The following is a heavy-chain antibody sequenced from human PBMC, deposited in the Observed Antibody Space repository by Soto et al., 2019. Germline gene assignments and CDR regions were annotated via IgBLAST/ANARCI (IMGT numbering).Heavy chain of an antibody. J-gene: IGHJ4*02. D-gene: IGHD5-12*01. V-gene: IGHV3-15*07. Sequence: EVQLVESGGGLVKPGGSLKLSCAGWGFTFTNAWMNWVRQAPGKGLEWVGRIKSKYDGGTTDYTAPVKGRFTISRDDSKNTVYLQMNSLTTEDTAVYYCATGDGYNYGFDYWGQGTLVTVSS. CDR1: GFTFTNAW. CDR3: ATGDGYNYGFDY. CDR2: IKSKYDGGTT.